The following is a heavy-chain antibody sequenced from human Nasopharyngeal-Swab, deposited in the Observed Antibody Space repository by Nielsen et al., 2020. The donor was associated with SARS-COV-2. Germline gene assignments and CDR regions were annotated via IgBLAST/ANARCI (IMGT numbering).Heavy chain of an antibody. V-gene: IGHV4-34*01. J-gene: IGHJ6*03. CDR1: GESFSGHY. Sequence: GSLRLSCAVYGESFSGHYWTWIRQPPGKGLEWIGEISHSGSTTYNSSLKSRLAMSVDTSKNQFSLKLNSVTAADTAVYYCARTAGYYYMDVWGKGTTVTVSS. CDR2: ISHSGST. D-gene: IGHD6-13*01. CDR3: ARTAGYYYMDV.